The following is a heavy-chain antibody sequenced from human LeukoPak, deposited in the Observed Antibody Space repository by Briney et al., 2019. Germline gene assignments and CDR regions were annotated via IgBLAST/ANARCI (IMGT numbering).Heavy chain of an antibody. J-gene: IGHJ4*02. CDR3: ARVPPEGILTGYALFDY. CDR1: GYTFTSYG. CDR2: ISAYNGNT. Sequence: GASVKVSCKASGYTFTSYGISWVRQAPGQGLEWMGWISAYNGNTNYVQKLQGRVTMTTDTSTSTAYMELRSLRSDDTAVYYCARVPPEGILTGYALFDYWGQGTLVTVSS. D-gene: IGHD3-9*01. V-gene: IGHV1-18*01.